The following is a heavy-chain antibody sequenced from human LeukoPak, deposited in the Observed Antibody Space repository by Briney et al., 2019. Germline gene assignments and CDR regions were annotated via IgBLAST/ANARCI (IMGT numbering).Heavy chain of an antibody. Sequence: SETLSLTCTVSGGSIRSSYYYWGWIRQPPGKGLEWIGSIYYSGSTYYNPSLKSRVTASMDTSKNQFSLKLSSVTAADTAMYYCARSSEATVAPIKRYLENWGQGTLVTVSS. V-gene: IGHV4-39*01. CDR3: ARSSEATVAPIKRYLEN. J-gene: IGHJ1*01. D-gene: IGHD5-12*01. CDR2: IYYSGST. CDR1: GGSIRSSYYY.